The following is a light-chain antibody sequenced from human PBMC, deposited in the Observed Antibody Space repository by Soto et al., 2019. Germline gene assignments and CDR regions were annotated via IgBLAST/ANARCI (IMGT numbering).Light chain of an antibody. CDR2: AAS. CDR3: QQSYSTPRT. J-gene: IGKJ1*01. Sequence: DIXMTQSPSSLSASVGDXVTITXXASQXXSSYLNWYQQKPGKAPKLLIYAASSLQSGVPSRFSGSGSGTDFTLTISSLQPEDFATYYCQQSYSTPRTFGQGTKVEIK. V-gene: IGKV1-39*01. CDR1: QXXSSY.